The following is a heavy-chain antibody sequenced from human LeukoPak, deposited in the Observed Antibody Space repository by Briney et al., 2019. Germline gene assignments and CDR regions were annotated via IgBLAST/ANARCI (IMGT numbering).Heavy chain of an antibody. V-gene: IGHV3-21*06. CDR1: GFTFTNYR. J-gene: IGHJ3*02. CDR3: ARDEEPSEAFDI. D-gene: IGHD1-14*01. CDR2: ISTSSSYI. Sequence: PGGSLRLSCAASGFTFTNYRMNWVRQALGKGLEWVSYISTSSSYIYYSDSVKGRFTISRDDAKNSLYLQMNSLRAEDTAMYYCARDEEPSEAFDIWGQGTMVTVSS.